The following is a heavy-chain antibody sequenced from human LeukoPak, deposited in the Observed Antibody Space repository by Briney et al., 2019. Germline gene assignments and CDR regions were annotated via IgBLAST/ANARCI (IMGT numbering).Heavy chain of an antibody. CDR2: INHSGST. D-gene: IGHD3-10*01. Sequence: SETLSLTCAVYGGSFSGYYWSWIRQPPGKRLEWIGEINHSGSTNYNPSLKSRVTISVDTSKNQFSLKLSSVTAADTAVYYCARARPGYYYGSGSYYNLQSPQCGRNCNWFDPWGQGTLVTVSS. CDR1: GGSFSGYY. J-gene: IGHJ5*02. V-gene: IGHV4-34*01. CDR3: ARARPGYYYGSGSYYNLQSPQCGRNCNWFDP.